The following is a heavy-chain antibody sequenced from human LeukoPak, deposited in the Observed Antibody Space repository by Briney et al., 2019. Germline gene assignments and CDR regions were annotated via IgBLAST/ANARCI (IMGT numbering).Heavy chain of an antibody. CDR3: AKWAGGSSGYHDY. CDR2: ISWNSGSI. CDR1: GFTLSTYT. D-gene: IGHD3-22*01. V-gene: IGHV3-9*01. Sequence: GGSLRLSCAASGFTLSTYTMNWVRQAPGKGLEWVSGISWNSGSIDYADSVKGRFTISRDNAKNSLYLQMNSLRAEDTALYYCAKWAGGSSGYHDYWGQGSLVTVSS. J-gene: IGHJ4*02.